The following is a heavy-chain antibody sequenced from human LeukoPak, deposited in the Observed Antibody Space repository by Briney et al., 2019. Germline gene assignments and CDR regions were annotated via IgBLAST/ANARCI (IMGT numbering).Heavy chain of an antibody. D-gene: IGHD7-27*01. CDR3: AGLLNGGASHWFDP. J-gene: IGHJ5*02. CDR1: GGSFSGYY. V-gene: IGHV4-34*01. Sequence: SETLSLTCAIYGGSFSGYYWSWIRQPPGKGLEWIGEINHSGSTNYNPSLKSRVTISVDTSKNQFSLKLSSVTAADTAVYYCAGLLNGGASHWFDPWGQGTLVTVSS. CDR2: INHSGST.